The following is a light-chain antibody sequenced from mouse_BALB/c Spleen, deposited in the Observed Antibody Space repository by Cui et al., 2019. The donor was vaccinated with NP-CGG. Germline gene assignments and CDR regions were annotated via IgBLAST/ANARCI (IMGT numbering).Light chain of an antibody. V-gene: IGLV1*01. CDR3: ALWYSNHWV. CDR2: GTN. J-gene: IGLJ1*01. Sequence: QAVVTQESALTTSPGETVTLTCRSSTGAVTTSNYANWVQEKPDRLFTGLMGGTNNRAPGVPARFSGFLIEDKAALTITGAQTEDEAIYFCALWYSNHWVFGGGTKLTVL. CDR1: TGAVTTSNY.